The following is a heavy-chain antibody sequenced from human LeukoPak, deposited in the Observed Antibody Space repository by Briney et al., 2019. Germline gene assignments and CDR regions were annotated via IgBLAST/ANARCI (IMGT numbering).Heavy chain of an antibody. V-gene: IGHV3-30*02. CDR3: AKGYSSSWYADYFDY. CDR1: GFTFSSYG. Sequence: PGGSLRLSCAASGFTFSSYGMHWVRQAPGKGLEWVAFIRYDGSNKYYADSVKGRFTISRDNSKNTLYLQMNSLRAEDTAVYYCAKGYSSSWYADYFDYWGQGTLVTVSS. D-gene: IGHD6-13*01. CDR2: IRYDGSNK. J-gene: IGHJ4*02.